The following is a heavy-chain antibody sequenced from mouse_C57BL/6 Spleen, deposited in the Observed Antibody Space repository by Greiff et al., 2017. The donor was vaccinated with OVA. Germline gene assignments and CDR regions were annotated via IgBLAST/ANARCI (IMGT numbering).Heavy chain of an antibody. V-gene: IGHV1-80*01. CDR3: ARPISYGSSAFAY. Sequence: VQLQQSGAELVKPGASVKISCKASGYAFSSYWMNWVKQRPGKGLEWIGQIYPGDGDTNYNGKFKGKATLTADKSSSTAYMQLSSLTSEDSAVYFCARPISYGSSAFAYWVQGTLVTVSA. D-gene: IGHD1-1*01. CDR2: IYPGDGDT. J-gene: IGHJ3*01. CDR1: GYAFSSYW.